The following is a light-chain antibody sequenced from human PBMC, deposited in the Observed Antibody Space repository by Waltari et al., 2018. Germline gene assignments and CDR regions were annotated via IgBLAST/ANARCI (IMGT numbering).Light chain of an antibody. CDR1: QSVLHSSNNKNY. V-gene: IGKV4-1*01. CDR2: WAS. J-gene: IGKJ1*01. CDR3: QQFQSHLRT. Sequence: DIVMTQSTESLAASLGEGDTITCQSSQSVLHSSNNKNYLAWYQQKPGQPPTLLIYWASTRKSGVPDRFSGSGSGTDFTLTISSPQAEDVAVYYCQQFQSHLRTFGQGTKVEIK.